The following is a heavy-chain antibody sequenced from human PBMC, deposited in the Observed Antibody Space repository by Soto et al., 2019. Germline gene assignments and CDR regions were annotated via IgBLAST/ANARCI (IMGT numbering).Heavy chain of an antibody. CDR3: AKDKGIAAPRFLYYYYGMDV. D-gene: IGHD6-13*01. J-gene: IGHJ6*02. Sequence: GGSLRLSCAASGFTFSNYAMTWVRQAPGKGLEWVAVISYDGSNKYYADSVKGRFTISRDNSKNTLYLQMNSLRAEDTAVYYCAKDKGIAAPRFLYYYYGMDVWGQGTTVTVSS. CDR2: ISYDGSNK. V-gene: IGHV3-30*18. CDR1: GFTFSNYA.